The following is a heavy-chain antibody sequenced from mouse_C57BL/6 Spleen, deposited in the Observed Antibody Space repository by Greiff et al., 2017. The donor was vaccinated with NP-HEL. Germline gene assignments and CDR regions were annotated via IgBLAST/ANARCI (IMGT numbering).Heavy chain of an antibody. D-gene: IGHD3-3*01. J-gene: IGHJ4*01. CDR3: ARGGTNPVAVDY. CDR2: IYPGSGST. CDR1: GYTFTSYW. V-gene: IGHV1-55*01. Sequence: QVQLQQPGAELVKPGASVKMSCKASGYTFTSYWITWVKQRPGQGLEWIGDIYPGSGSTNYNEKFKSKATLTVDTSSSTAYMQLSSLTSEDSAVYYCARGGTNPVAVDYWGQGTSVTVSS.